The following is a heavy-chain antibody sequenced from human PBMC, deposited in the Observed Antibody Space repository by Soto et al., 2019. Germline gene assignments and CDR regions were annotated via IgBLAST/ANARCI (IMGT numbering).Heavy chain of an antibody. D-gene: IGHD6-19*01. CDR1: GCTFSTYS. V-gene: IGHV3-48*02. Sequence: EVQLVESGGGLVQRGGSLRLSCAASGCTFSTYSMNWVRQAPGKGLEWVSYISSSSSTIYYADSVKGRFTISRDNAKNSLYLQMSSLRDEDTAVYFCARLAAYYFDYWGQGTLVTVSS. J-gene: IGHJ4*02. CDR2: ISSSSSTI. CDR3: ARLAAYYFDY.